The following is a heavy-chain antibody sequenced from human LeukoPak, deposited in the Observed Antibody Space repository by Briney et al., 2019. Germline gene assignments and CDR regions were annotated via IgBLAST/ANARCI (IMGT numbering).Heavy chain of an antibody. Sequence: GGSLRLSCAASGFTFSSYPMSWLPQAPGKGLEWVSAIRGNGGTTYYAGSVKGLFTISRENSKNTLYLQMNSLRAEDTAVYYCAKDVQLGRGDAFDIWGQGTMVTVSS. CDR3: AKDVQLGRGDAFDI. J-gene: IGHJ3*02. D-gene: IGHD1-1*01. CDR2: IRGNGGTT. V-gene: IGHV3-23*01. CDR1: GFTFSSYP.